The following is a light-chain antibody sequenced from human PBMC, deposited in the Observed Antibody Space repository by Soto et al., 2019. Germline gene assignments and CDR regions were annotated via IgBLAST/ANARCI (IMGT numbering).Light chain of an antibody. V-gene: IGKV3-15*01. J-gene: IGKJ1*01. CDR1: QTIYNN. CDR2: HTS. CDR3: QQYNNWPT. Sequence: IVMTQSPDTLSVSPGERATLSCRASQTIYNNVAWYQKQPGHAPRLLLYHTSSRATGIPARFSGSGSGAEFTLTISSLQSEDFAVYYCQQYNNWPTFGQGTKVDIK.